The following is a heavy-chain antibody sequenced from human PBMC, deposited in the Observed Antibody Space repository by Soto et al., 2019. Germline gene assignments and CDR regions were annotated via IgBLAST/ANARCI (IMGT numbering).Heavy chain of an antibody. CDR2: IKSDGSST. D-gene: IGHD3-10*01. CDR1: GFTSINYW. V-gene: IGHV3-74*01. CDR3: ARSVRSGSFPYYYYAMDV. J-gene: IGHJ6*02. Sequence: GVSLRLSCAASGFTSINYWMHWVLQAPWKGLVWVSRIKSDGSSTSYADSVKGRFTISRDNAKNTLDLQMHGLRAEDMAVYYCARSVRSGSFPYYYYAMDVWGQGTTVTVSS.